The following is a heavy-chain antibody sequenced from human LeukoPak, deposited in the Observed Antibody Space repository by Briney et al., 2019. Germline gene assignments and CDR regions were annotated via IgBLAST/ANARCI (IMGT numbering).Heavy chain of an antibody. CDR2: IYYSGST. D-gene: IGHD6-13*01. Sequence: SETLSLTCAVYGGSFSGYYWSWIRQPPGKGLEWIAYIYYSGSTNYNPSLESRVTISVDTSKNQFSLKLSSVTAADTAAYYCARVYYSNSYDYWYFDLWGRGTLVTVSS. CDR1: GGSFSGYY. CDR3: ARVYYSNSYDYWYFDL. V-gene: IGHV4-59*01. J-gene: IGHJ2*01.